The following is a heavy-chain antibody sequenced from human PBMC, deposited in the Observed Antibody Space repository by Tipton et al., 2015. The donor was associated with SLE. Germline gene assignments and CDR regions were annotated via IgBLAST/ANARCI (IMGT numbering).Heavy chain of an antibody. CDR2: INHSGST. V-gene: IGHV4-34*01. J-gene: IGHJ6*02. CDR3: AGARLGFNYYYGMDV. Sequence: TLSLTCAVYGGSFSGYYWSWIRQPPGKGLEWIGEINHSGSTNYNPSLKSRVTISVDTSKNQFSLKLSSVTAADTAVYYCAGARLGFNYYYGMDVWGQGTTVTVSS. D-gene: IGHD3-22*01. CDR1: GGSFSGYY.